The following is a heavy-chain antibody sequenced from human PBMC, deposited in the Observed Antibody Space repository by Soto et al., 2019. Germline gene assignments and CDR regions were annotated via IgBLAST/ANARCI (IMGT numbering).Heavy chain of an antibody. J-gene: IGHJ6*02. V-gene: IGHV1-8*01. CDR3: ARGNPFNYAGFDV. CDR1: GSTFVDLD. Sequence: QAHLEQSGAEVKRPGASVKVSCKAPGSTFVDLDTIGLRQASGQGPEWMGWMNAKSGDTFFAQRFQGKFNMTWDTSLSTAYMEVGSLTSDDTAMYYCARGNPFNYAGFDVWGQGTTVAVSS. D-gene: IGHD3-16*01. CDR2: MNAKSGDT.